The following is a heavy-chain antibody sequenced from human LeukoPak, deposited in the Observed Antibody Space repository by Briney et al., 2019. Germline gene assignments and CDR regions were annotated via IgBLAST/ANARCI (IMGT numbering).Heavy chain of an antibody. D-gene: IGHD3-3*01. V-gene: IGHV1-69*05. J-gene: IGHJ5*02. CDR3: ARVNKDFWGGLNWFDP. Sequence: GASVKVSCKASGGTFTTYAITWVRQAPGQGLEWMGGSIPILGTANYAQKFQSRVTITTDATTSTAYTGMSSLRADDTAVYHSARVNKDFWGGLNWFDPGGQGTLVTVSS. CDR2: SIPILGTA. CDR1: GGTFTTYA.